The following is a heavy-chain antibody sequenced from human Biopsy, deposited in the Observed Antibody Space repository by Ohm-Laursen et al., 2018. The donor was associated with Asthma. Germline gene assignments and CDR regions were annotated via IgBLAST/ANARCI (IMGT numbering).Heavy chain of an antibody. Sequence: SLRLSCSASGFDFSDYTMNWVRQAPGKGLEWVSSISSLSRYKYYSDSLRGRVTISRDNAKSSLHLQMSSPRAEDTAVYFCARDFTIGSGSPFHFWGPGTLVTVSS. V-gene: IGHV3-21*01. CDR2: ISSLSRYK. D-gene: IGHD3-10*01. CDR3: ARDFTIGSGSPFHF. J-gene: IGHJ4*01. CDR1: GFDFSDYT.